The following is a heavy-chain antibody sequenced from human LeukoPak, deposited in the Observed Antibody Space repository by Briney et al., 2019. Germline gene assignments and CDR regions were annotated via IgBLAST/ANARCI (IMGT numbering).Heavy chain of an antibody. Sequence: SQTLSLTCTVSGGSISSGGYYWSWIRQHPGKGLEWIGYIYYSGSTYYNPSLKSRVTISVDTSKNQFSLKLSSVTAADTAVYYCARDAGYCSSGSCPHLNWFDPWGQGTLVTVSS. CDR2: IYYSGST. D-gene: IGHD2-15*01. CDR3: ARDAGYCSSGSCPHLNWFDP. CDR1: GGSISSGGYY. J-gene: IGHJ5*02. V-gene: IGHV4-31*03.